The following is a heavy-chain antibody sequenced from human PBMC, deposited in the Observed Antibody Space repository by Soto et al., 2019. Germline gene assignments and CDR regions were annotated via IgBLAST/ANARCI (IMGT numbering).Heavy chain of an antibody. CDR2: IYYSGST. D-gene: IGHD6-6*01. CDR3: ARDQDSSSDAFDI. Sequence: PSETLSLTCTVSGGSISSYYWSWIRQPPGKGLEWIGYIYYSGSTNYNPSLKSRVTISVDTSKNQFSLKLSSVTAADTAVYYCARDQDSSSDAFDIWGQGTMVTVSS. CDR1: GGSISSYY. V-gene: IGHV4-59*01. J-gene: IGHJ3*02.